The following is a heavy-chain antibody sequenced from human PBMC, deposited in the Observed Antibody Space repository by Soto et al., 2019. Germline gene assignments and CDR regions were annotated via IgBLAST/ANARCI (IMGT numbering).Heavy chain of an antibody. CDR1: GGTFSSYA. CDR2: IIPIFGTA. Sequence: GASVKVSCKASGGTFSSYAISWVRKAPGQGLEWMGGIIPIFGTANYAQKFQGRVTITADKSTSTAYMELSSLRSEDTAVYYCAGSGSYGEGHAFDIWGQGTMVTVSS. CDR3: AGSGSYGEGHAFDI. V-gene: IGHV1-69*06. D-gene: IGHD1-26*01. J-gene: IGHJ3*02.